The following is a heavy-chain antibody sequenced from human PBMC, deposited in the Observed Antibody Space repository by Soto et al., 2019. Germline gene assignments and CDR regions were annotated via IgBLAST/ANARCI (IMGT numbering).Heavy chain of an antibody. CDR2: IYYSGST. CDR1: GGSISSYY. J-gene: IGHJ6*04. D-gene: IGHD4-4*01. Sequence: SETLSLTCTVSGGSISSYYWSWIRQPPGKGLEWIGYIYYSGSTNYNPSLKSRVTISVDTSKNQFSLKLNSVTAADTAVYYCGITTHIAGHYQYYGMDVWGKGTTVTVSS. CDR3: GITTHIAGHYQYYGMDV. V-gene: IGHV4-59*01.